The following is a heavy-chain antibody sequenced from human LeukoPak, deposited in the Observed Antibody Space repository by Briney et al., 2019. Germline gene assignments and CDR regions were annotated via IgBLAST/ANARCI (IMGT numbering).Heavy chain of an antibody. CDR3: ARMGFRSRSWENWFDP. D-gene: IGHD6-13*01. Sequence: PGGSLRLSCAASGFTFSSYAVSWVRRAPGEGLEWVSTFSGSGVSTYYPDSVKGRFTISRDNSKNTLYLQMNSLRAEDTAVYYCARMGFRSRSWENWFDPWGQGTLVTVSS. V-gene: IGHV3-23*01. CDR2: FSGSGVST. J-gene: IGHJ5*01. CDR1: GFTFSSYA.